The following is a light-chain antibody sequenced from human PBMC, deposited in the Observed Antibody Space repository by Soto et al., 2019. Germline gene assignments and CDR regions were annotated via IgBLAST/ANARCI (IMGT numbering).Light chain of an antibody. J-gene: IGKJ5*01. CDR3: QQSYTLPIT. CDR1: QKISNY. CDR2: AAS. V-gene: IGKV1-39*01. Sequence: DIQMTQSPSSLSAYVGDSVTLSCRTSQKISNYVNWYQQKPGKAPRLLIYAASSLQSGVPPRFSGSGSGTDFTLTISSLQPEDFATYYCQQSYTLPITFGQGTRLEIK.